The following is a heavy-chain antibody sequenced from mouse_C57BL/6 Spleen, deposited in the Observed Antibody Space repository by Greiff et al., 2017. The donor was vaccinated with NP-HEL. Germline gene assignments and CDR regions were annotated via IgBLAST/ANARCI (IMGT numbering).Heavy chain of an antibody. CDR3: ARGSSYAMDY. D-gene: IGHD1-1*01. Sequence: VQLKQSGAELVKPGASVKLSCKASGYTFTSYWMQWVKQRPGQGLEWIGEIDPSDSYTNYNQKFKGKATLTVDTSSSTAYMQLSSLTSEDSAVYYCARGSSYAMDYWGQGTSVTVSS. CDR2: IDPSDSYT. CDR1: GYTFTSYW. V-gene: IGHV1-50*01. J-gene: IGHJ4*01.